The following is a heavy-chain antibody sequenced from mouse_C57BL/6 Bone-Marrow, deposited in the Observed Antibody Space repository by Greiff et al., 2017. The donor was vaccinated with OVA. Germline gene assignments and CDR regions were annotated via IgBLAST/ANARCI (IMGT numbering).Heavy chain of an antibody. CDR1: GYAFSSSW. Sequence: VQLQQSGPELVKPGASVKISCKASGYAFSSSWMNWVKQRPGKGLEWIGRIYPGDGDTNYNGKFKGKATLTAGKSSSTAYLQLSSLTSEDSAVYFCASPRLYYFDYWGQGTTLTVSS. J-gene: IGHJ2*01. CDR3: ASPRLYYFDY. V-gene: IGHV1-82*01. CDR2: IYPGDGDT.